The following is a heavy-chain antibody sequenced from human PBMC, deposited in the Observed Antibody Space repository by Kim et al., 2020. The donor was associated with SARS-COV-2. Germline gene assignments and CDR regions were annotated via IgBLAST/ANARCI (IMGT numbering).Heavy chain of an antibody. CDR1: GGSISSSSYY. Sequence: SETLSLTCTVSGGSISSSSYYWGWIRQPPGKGLEWIGSIYYSGSTYYNPSLKSRVTISVDTSKNQFSLKLSSVTAADTAVYYCAAYQLLYNWFDPWGQGTLVTVSS. CDR3: AAYQLLYNWFDP. J-gene: IGHJ5*02. V-gene: IGHV4-39*01. D-gene: IGHD2-2*01. CDR2: IYYSGST.